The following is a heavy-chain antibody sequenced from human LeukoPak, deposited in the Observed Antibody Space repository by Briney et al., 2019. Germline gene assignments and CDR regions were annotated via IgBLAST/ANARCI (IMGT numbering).Heavy chain of an antibody. Sequence: GASVKVSCKASGGTFSSYAISWVRQAPGQGLEGMGGIIPIFGTANYAQKFQGRVTITADKSTSTAYMELSSLRSEDTAVYYCASLVGVVPADNWFDPWGQGTLVTVSS. CDR3: ASLVGVVPADNWFDP. CDR2: IIPIFGTA. CDR1: GGTFSSYA. D-gene: IGHD2-2*01. V-gene: IGHV1-69*06. J-gene: IGHJ5*02.